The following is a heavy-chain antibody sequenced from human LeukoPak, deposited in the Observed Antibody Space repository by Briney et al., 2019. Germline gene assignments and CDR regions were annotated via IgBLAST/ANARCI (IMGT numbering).Heavy chain of an antibody. V-gene: IGHV4-39*07. CDR3: ARCWCRSTSCYFDY. CDR2: IYYSGST. CDR1: GGSISSSSYY. Sequence: PSETLSLTCTVSGGSISSSSYYWGWIRQPPWKGLEWIGSIYYSGSTYYNPSLKSRVTISVDTSKNQFSLKLSSVTAADTAVYYCARCWCRSTSCYFDYWGQGTLVTVSS. J-gene: IGHJ4*02. D-gene: IGHD2-2*01.